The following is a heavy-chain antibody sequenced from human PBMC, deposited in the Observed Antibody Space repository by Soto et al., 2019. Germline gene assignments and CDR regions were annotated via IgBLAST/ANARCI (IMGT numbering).Heavy chain of an antibody. CDR3: ARDYGEPVKGAMDV. V-gene: IGHV1-3*01. Sequence: QVQLVQSGAEVKKPGASVKVSCKASGYTFATYGLHWVRQAPGQRLEWMGWINAGNGDTTYSQNFQGRVTFSRDTSASTAYMELSSLRSEDTALYFCARDYGEPVKGAMDVWGQGTTVTVSS. J-gene: IGHJ6*02. D-gene: IGHD4-17*01. CDR1: GYTFATYG. CDR2: INAGNGDT.